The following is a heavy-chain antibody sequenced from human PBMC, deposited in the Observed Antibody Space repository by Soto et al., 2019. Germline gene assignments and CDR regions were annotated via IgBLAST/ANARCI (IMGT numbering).Heavy chain of an antibody. CDR3: AVLGSSSWQNWFDP. J-gene: IGHJ5*02. V-gene: IGHV4-30-2*01. D-gene: IGHD6-13*01. Sequence: KPSETLSLTCAVSGGSISSGGYSWSWIRQPPGKGLEWIGYIYHSGSTYYNPSLKSRVTISVDRSKNQFSLKLSSVTAADTAVYYCAVLGSSSWQNWFDPWGQGTLVTVSS. CDR1: GGSISSGGYS. CDR2: IYHSGST.